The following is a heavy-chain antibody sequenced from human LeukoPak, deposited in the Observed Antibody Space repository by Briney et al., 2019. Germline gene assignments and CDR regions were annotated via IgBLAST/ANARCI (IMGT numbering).Heavy chain of an antibody. CDR1: GYTFTGYY. CDR2: INPNSGGT. V-gene: IGHV1-2*02. J-gene: IGHJ4*02. Sequence: GASVKVSCKASGYTFTGYYMHWVRQAPGQGLEWMGWINPNSGGTNYAQKFQGRVTLTTDTSTSTAYMELRSLRSDDTAVYYCARGPHERSGYPDDWGQGTLVIVSS. D-gene: IGHD3-22*01. CDR3: ARGPHERSGYPDD.